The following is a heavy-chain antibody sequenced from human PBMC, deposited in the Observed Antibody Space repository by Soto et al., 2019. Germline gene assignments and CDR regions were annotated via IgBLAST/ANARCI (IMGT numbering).Heavy chain of an antibody. CDR1: GYTFTNYG. CDR3: AREQYDEWNGGYYYYGMDV. V-gene: IGHV1-18*01. CDR2: ISGYNGNT. J-gene: IGHJ6*02. D-gene: IGHD3-16*01. Sequence: ASVKVSCKASGYTFTNYGITWVRQAPGQGLEWLGWISGYNGNTHYAQKLQGRVTMTTDTSTTTASMELRSRRSGDTAVEYVAREQYDEWNGGYYYYGMDVWGQATTVTVSS.